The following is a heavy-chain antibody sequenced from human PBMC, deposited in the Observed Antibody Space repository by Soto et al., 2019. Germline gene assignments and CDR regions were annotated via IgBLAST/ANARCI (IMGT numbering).Heavy chain of an antibody. V-gene: IGHV2-70*11. J-gene: IGHJ4*02. Sequence: GSGPTLVNPTQTLTLTCIFSGFSLSTTGMSVSWIRQPPGKALEWLARIDWGDDKYYSTSLKTRLTISKDTSKNQVVLTMSNMDPVDTATYYCARTSVRGVIKVVDYWGQGTPVTVSS. CDR2: IDWGDDK. CDR1: GFSLSTTGMS. CDR3: ARTSVRGVIKVVDY. D-gene: IGHD3-10*01.